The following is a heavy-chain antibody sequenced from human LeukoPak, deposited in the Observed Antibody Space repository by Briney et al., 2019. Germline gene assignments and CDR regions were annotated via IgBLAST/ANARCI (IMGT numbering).Heavy chain of an antibody. CDR3: ARDLRAPSSGYYHDAFDI. CDR2: IYTSGST. D-gene: IGHD3-22*01. CDR1: GGSISSHY. V-gene: IGHV4-4*07. Sequence: SETLSLTCTVSGGSISSHYCSWIRQPAGKGLEWIGRIYTSGSTNYNPSLKSRVTMSVDTSKNQFSLKLSFVTAADTAVYYCARDLRAPSSGYYHDAFDIWGQGTMVTVS. J-gene: IGHJ3*02.